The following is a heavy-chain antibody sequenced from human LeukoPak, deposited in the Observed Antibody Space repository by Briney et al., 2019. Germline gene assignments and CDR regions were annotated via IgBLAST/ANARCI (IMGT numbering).Heavy chain of an antibody. CDR1: GGSISSSSYY. V-gene: IGHV4-39*01. D-gene: IGHD3-22*01. Sequence: PSETLSLTCTVPGGSISSSSYYWGWIRQPPGKGLEWIGSIYYSGSTYYNPSLKSRVTISVDTSKNQFSLKLSSVTAADTAVYYCARPYDSSGSSYDAFDIWGQGTMVTVSS. CDR2: IYYSGST. J-gene: IGHJ3*02. CDR3: ARPYDSSGSSYDAFDI.